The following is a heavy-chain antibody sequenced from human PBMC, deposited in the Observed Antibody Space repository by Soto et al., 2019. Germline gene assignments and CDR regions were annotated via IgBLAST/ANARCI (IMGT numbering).Heavy chain of an antibody. Sequence: ASVKVSCKACGYTFTSYCISCARQAPGQGLEWMGWISAYNGNTNYAQKLQGRVTMTTDTSTSTAYMELRSLRSDDTAVYYCARDHEEVQAAIPVVYDYWGQGTLVTVSS. CDR1: GYTFTSYC. CDR2: ISAYNGNT. CDR3: ARDHEEVQAAIPVVYDY. D-gene: IGHD2-2*01. J-gene: IGHJ4*02. V-gene: IGHV1-18*01.